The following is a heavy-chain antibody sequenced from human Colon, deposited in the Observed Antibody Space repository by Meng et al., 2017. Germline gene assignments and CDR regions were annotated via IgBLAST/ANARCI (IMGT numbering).Heavy chain of an antibody. Sequence: ELRQQSGPGLVKPSGTLALPCTVSGGSISSNNWWSWVRQSPGRGLEWIGEIYQSGSTNYSPSLKSRVTISLDKSKNQFSLKVSYMTAADTAVYFCARVPTTVDPFESWGQGTLVTVAS. V-gene: IGHV4-4*02. CDR2: IYQSGST. J-gene: IGHJ4*02. CDR3: ARVPTTVDPFES. D-gene: IGHD4-23*01. CDR1: GGSISSNNW.